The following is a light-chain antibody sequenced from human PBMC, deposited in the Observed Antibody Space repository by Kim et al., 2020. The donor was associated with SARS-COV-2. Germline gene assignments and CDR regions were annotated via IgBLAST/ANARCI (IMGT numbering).Light chain of an antibody. CDR2: DVS. CDR3: SSYTSSSSVV. CDR1: SSDVGGYNY. J-gene: IGLJ2*01. V-gene: IGLV2-14*01. Sequence: QSALTQPASVSGSPGQSITISCTGTSSDVGGYNYVSWYQQHPGKAPKLMNYDVSKRPSGVSNRFSGSKSGNTASLTISGLQAEDEADYYCSSYTSSSSVVFGGGTQLTVL.